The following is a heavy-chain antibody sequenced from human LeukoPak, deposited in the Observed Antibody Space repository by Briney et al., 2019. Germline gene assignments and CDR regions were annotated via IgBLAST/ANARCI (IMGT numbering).Heavy chain of an antibody. J-gene: IGHJ4*02. CDR1: GFTFSSYW. CDR3: ARDRDSSWGPFDY. D-gene: IGHD6-13*01. CDR2: INSDGSST. Sequence: GGSLRLSCAASGFTFSSYWMHWVRQAPGKGLVWVSRINSDGSSTSYADSVKGRFTISRDNAKNTLYLQMNSLRAEDTAVYYRARDRDSSWGPFDYWGQGTLVTVSS. V-gene: IGHV3-74*01.